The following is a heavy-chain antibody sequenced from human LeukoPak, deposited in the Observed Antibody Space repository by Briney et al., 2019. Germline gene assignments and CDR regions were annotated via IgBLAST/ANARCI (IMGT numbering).Heavy chain of an antibody. J-gene: IGHJ4*02. CDR1: GFTFSSYA. CDR2: ISYDGSNK. CDR3: ARVPDHY. V-gene: IGHV3-30-3*01. Sequence: GGSLRLSCAASGFTFSSYAMHWVRQAPGKGLEWVAVISYDGSNKYYADSVKGRFTISRDNSKNTLYLQMNSLRAEDTAVYYCARVPDHYWGQGTLVTVSS.